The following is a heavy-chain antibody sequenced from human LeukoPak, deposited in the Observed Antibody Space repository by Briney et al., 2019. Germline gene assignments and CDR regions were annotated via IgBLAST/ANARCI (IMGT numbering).Heavy chain of an antibody. D-gene: IGHD3-22*01. Sequence: PSETLSLTCAVYGGPFSGYYWSWIRQPPGKGLEWIGEINHSGSTNYNPSLKSRVTISVDTSKNQFSLKLSSVTAADTAVYYCARGYPAYYDSSGYVPYYFDYWGQGTLVTVSS. CDR3: ARGYPAYYDSSGYVPYYFDY. CDR1: GGPFSGYY. CDR2: INHSGST. V-gene: IGHV4-34*01. J-gene: IGHJ4*02.